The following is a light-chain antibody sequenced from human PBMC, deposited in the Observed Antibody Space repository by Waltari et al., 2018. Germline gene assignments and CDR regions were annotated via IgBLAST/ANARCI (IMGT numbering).Light chain of an antibody. CDR1: QGIGTS. CDR2: TAP. V-gene: IGKV1-NL1*01. CDR3: QQYYTTPYT. Sequence: DIQVTQSPSSLSASVGGRVAITCRANQGIGTSLAWYQQSPGKAPRLLLYTAPRLATGVPSRFSGSASGAAFTLTINNLQPEDFATYYCQQYYTTPYTFGLGTKLEIK. J-gene: IGKJ2*01.